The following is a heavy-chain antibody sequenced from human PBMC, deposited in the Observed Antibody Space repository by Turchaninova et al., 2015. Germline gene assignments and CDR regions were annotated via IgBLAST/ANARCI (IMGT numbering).Heavy chain of an antibody. CDR1: GYTFTDYY. D-gene: IGHD3-3*02. CDR3: ARTDNRISTPFGPDEADH. Sequence: QVQLVQSGGEVKKPGASVRVSCKASGYTFTDYYVHWVRQAPGQGLEGMGWINPGRGRTNYARKVPGRGTLTRDTYSSTGYMELNGLRSDDAAVYDGARTDNRISTPFGPDEADHWGQGSLVTVSS. J-gene: IGHJ4*02. V-gene: IGHV1-2*02. CDR2: INPGRGRT.